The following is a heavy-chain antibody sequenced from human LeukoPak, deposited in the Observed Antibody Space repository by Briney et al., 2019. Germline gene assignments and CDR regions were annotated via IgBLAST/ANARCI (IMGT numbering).Heavy chain of an antibody. CDR2: VYPGDSNV. J-gene: IGHJ4*02. CDR1: GYSFSTYW. Sequence: GESLKISCKGSGYSFSTYWIAWVRQMPGKGLEWMGIVYPGDSNVTYSPSFQGQVTISADKSIETAYLQWSSLRASDTAMYYCARRGASTVTRDSQFWGQGTLVTVSS. V-gene: IGHV5-51*01. CDR3: ARRGASTVTRDSQF. D-gene: IGHD4-17*01.